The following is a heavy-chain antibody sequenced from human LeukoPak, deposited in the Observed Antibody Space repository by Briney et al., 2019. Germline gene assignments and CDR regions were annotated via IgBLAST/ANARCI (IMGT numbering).Heavy chain of an antibody. Sequence: SGTLSLTCAVSGGSISSSNWWSWVRQPPGKGLEWIGESYHSGSTNYNPSLKSRVTISVDKSKNQFSLKLSSVTAADTAVYYCARDRGVVPAASGGYNWFDPWGQGTLVAVSS. CDR2: SYHSGST. V-gene: IGHV4-4*02. CDR1: GGSISSSNW. J-gene: IGHJ5*02. D-gene: IGHD2-2*01. CDR3: ARDRGVVPAASGGYNWFDP.